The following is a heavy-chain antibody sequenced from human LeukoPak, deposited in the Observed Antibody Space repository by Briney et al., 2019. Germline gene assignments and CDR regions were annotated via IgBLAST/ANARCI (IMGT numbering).Heavy chain of an antibody. J-gene: IGHJ4*02. CDR1: GGSLSGYY. D-gene: IGHD3-3*01. CDR2: INHSGST. V-gene: IGHV4-34*01. CDR3: ARRFLEWLLYEGPYDY. Sequence: SETLSLTCAVCGGSLSGYYWSWLRQPPGKGLEWIGEINHSGSTNYNPSLKSRVTISVDTSKNQFSLKLSSVTAADTAVYYCARRFLEWLLYEGPYDYWGQGTLVTVSS.